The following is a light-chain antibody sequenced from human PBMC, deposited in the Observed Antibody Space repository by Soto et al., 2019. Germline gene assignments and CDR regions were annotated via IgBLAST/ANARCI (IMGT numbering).Light chain of an antibody. Sequence: QSALTQRASVSGSPGQSITISCTGTSSDVGGYNYVSWYQQHPGKAPKLMIYEVSNRPSGVSNRFSGSKSGNTASLTISGLQAEDEADFYCSSYTSSSPHVVFGGGTKLTVL. V-gene: IGLV2-14*01. CDR2: EVS. J-gene: IGLJ2*01. CDR1: SSDVGGYNY. CDR3: SSYTSSSPHVV.